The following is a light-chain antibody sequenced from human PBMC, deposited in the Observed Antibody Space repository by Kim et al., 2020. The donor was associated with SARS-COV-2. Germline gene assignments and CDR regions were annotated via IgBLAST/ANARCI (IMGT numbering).Light chain of an antibody. CDR2: KAS. Sequence: DIQMTQSPSTLSASVGDRVTITCRASQSVSSWLAWYQQKPGKAPKLLIYKASSLESGVPSRFSGSGSGTEFTLTISSLQPDDFATYYCQQYNSYSRLTFGGGPKLEI. V-gene: IGKV1-5*03. CDR3: QQYNSYSRLT. CDR1: QSVSSW. J-gene: IGKJ4*01.